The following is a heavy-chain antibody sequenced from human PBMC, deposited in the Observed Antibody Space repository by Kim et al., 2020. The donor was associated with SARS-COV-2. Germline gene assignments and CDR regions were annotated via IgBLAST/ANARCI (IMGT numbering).Heavy chain of an antibody. CDR3: ARGPPGAAGVP. CDR1: GGSISSSSYY. V-gene: IGHV4-39*07. J-gene: IGHJ5*02. D-gene: IGHD6-25*01. Sequence: SETLSLTCTVSGGSISSSSYYWGWIRQPPGKGLEWIGSIYYSGSTYYNPSLKSRVTISVDTSKNQFSLKLSSVTAADTAVYYCARGPPGAAGVPWGQGTLVTVSS. CDR2: IYYSGST.